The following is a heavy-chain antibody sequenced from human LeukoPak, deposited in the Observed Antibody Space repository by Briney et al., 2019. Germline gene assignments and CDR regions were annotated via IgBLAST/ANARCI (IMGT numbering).Heavy chain of an antibody. CDR1: GLTFSNYA. D-gene: IGHD6-19*01. V-gene: IGHV3-23*01. CDR3: AKEMALRIAVAGFFDF. Sequence: GGSLRLSCAASGLTFSNYAINWVRQAPGKGLEWVSAISASGGSSYYADSVRDRFTISRDNSKNMLYLKMSSLRAEDTAVYYCAKEMALRIAVAGFFDFWGQGTLVTVSS. J-gene: IGHJ4*02. CDR2: ISASGGSS.